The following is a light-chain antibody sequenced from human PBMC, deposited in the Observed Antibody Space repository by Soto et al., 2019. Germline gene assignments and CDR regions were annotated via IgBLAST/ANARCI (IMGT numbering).Light chain of an antibody. CDR2: KAS. CDR3: QQLWT. Sequence: DIQMTQSPSTLSASVGDRVTITCRASQSISSWLAWYQQKPGKAPKLLIYKASSLESGVPSRFSGSGSGTAFTLTISSLQPDDFATYYCQQLWTFGQGTKVEIK. J-gene: IGKJ1*01. V-gene: IGKV1-5*03. CDR1: QSISSW.